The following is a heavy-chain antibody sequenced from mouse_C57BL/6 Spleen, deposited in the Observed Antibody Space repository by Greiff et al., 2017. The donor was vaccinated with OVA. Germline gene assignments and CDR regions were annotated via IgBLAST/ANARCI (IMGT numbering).Heavy chain of an antibody. CDR3: ARHDPDWYFDV. CDR2: ISSGGSYT. Sequence: EVKLVESGGDLVKPGGSLKLSCAASGFTFSSYGMSWVRQTPDKRLEWVATISSGGSYTYYPDSVKGRFTISRDNAKNTLYLQMSSLKSEDTAMYYCARHDPDWYFDVWGTGTTVTVSS. J-gene: IGHJ1*03. V-gene: IGHV5-6*01. CDR1: GFTFSSYG.